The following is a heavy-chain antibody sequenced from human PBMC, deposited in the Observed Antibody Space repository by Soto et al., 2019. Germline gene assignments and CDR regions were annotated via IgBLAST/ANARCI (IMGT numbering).Heavy chain of an antibody. V-gene: IGHV4-31*03. D-gene: IGHD1-26*01. CDR1: GGSISSGGYY. Sequence: PSETLSLTCTVSGGSISSGGYYWSWIRQPPGKGLEWIGYIYYSGSTYYNPSLKSRITISVDTSKNQFSLKLSSVTAADTAVYYCARGGRCSRGSTCLYYYYGMDVWGQGTTVTVSS. J-gene: IGHJ6*02. CDR3: ARGGRCSRGSTCLYYYYGMDV. CDR2: IYYSGST.